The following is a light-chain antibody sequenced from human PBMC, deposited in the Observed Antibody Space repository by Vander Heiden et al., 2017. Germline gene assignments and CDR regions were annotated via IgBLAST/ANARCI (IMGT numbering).Light chain of an antibody. CDR1: SSDVGGYKS. J-gene: IGLJ2*01. CDR2: EVT. CDR3: ISYAGSNNLV. V-gene: IGLV2-8*01. Sequence: QSALTQTPSASGSPGQSVTVSCTGTSSDVGGYKSVSWSQQHPGKAPKLISYEVTKRPSGVPDRFSGAKSGNTASLTVSGPQAEEEADYYCISYAGSNNLVFGGGTKLTVL.